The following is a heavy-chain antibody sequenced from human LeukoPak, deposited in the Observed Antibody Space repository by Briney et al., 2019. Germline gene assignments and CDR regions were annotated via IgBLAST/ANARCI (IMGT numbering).Heavy chain of an antibody. CDR2: INLNTGDT. V-gene: IGHV1-2*02. CDR1: GFTFIGYY. Sequence: ASVKVSCKASGFTFIGYYMHWVRQAPGQGLEWMGWINLNTGDTDYAPKVQGRVTMTRDTSITTAHMELSRLRYDDTAVYYCARDQPALDYWGRGTLVTVSS. J-gene: IGHJ4*02. CDR3: ARDQPALDY.